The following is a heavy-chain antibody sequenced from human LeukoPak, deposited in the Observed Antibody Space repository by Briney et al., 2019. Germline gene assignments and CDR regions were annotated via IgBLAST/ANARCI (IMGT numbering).Heavy chain of an antibody. CDR3: ARVGLTRGEAFDI. Sequence: ASVKVSCKASGGTFSSYAISRVRQAPGQGLEWMGWTDPKRGATKYAQKFEGRVTMTRDTSITTVYMELSSLRFDDTAMYSCARVGLTRGEAFDIWGQGTMVTVSS. D-gene: IGHD3-16*01. CDR2: TDPKRGAT. V-gene: IGHV1-2*02. J-gene: IGHJ3*02. CDR1: GGTFSSYA.